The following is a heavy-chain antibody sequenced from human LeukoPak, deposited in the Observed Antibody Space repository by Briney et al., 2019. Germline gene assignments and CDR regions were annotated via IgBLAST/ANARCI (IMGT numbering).Heavy chain of an antibody. D-gene: IGHD2-2*01. CDR2: IIPILGIA. J-gene: IGHJ6*04. CDR1: GGTFSSYA. Sequence: GASVKVSCKASGGTFSSYAISWVRQAPGQGLEWMGRIIPILGIANYAQKFQGRVTITADKSTSTAYMELSSLRSEDTAVYYCATDPDGYCSSTSCSAGVWGKGTTVTVSS. CDR3: ATDPDGYCSSTSCSAGV. V-gene: IGHV1-69*04.